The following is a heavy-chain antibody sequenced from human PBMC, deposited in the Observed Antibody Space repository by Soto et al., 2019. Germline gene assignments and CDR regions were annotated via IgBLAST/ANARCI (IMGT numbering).Heavy chain of an antibody. D-gene: IGHD3-22*01. J-gene: IGHJ4*02. Sequence: QVQLQESGPGLVKPSQTLSLTCTVSGDYYWSWIRQHPGKGLEWIGYIYYSGSTYYNPSLKSRVTISVDTSKNQFSLKLSSVTAADTAVYYCARVGPRPYYYDSSGYFLGDKFDYWGQGTLVTVSS. CDR3: ARVGPRPYYYDSSGYFLGDKFDY. V-gene: IGHV4-59*06. CDR1: GDYY. CDR2: IYYSGST.